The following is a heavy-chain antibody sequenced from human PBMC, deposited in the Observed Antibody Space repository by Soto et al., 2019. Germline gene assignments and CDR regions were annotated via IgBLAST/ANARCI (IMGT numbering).Heavy chain of an antibody. V-gene: IGHV3-73*01. CDR2: IKNKANNYVT. CDR1: GFTLSGSA. D-gene: IGHD5-18*01. Sequence: GGSLRLSCAASGFTLSGSAVHWVRQASGKGLEWIGRIKNKANNYVTAYAASVKGRFTVSRDDSKNTAYLQMDSLKTEDTAMYYCTRLEGHSFGFDYWGQGTLVTVS. J-gene: IGHJ4*02. CDR3: TRLEGHSFGFDY.